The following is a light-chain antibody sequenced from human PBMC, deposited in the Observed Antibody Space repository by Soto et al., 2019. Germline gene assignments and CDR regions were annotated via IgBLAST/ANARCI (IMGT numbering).Light chain of an antibody. CDR1: QGVSSW. V-gene: IGKV1-12*01. CDR2: AAS. Sequence: DIQMTQSPSSVSASVGDSVIITCRASQGVSSWLAWYQHKPGTAPKLLIYAASTLQSGVPSRFSGSGSGTDFSLTISSLQPEDSGTYYCQQAITFPLTFGGGTKVEI. J-gene: IGKJ4*01. CDR3: QQAITFPLT.